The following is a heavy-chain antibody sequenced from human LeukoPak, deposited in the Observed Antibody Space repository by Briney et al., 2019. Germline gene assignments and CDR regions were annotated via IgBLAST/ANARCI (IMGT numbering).Heavy chain of an antibody. CDR2: ISYDGSNK. CDR1: GFTFSSYG. Sequence: GGSLRLSCAASGFTFSSYGMHWVRQAPGKGLEWVAVISYDGSNKYYAGSVKGRFTISRDNSKNTLYLQMNSLRAEDTAVYCAKDRTSGYSYGYYFDYWGQGTLVTVSS. CDR3: AKDRTSGYSYGYYFDY. J-gene: IGHJ4*02. D-gene: IGHD5-18*01. V-gene: IGHV3-30*18.